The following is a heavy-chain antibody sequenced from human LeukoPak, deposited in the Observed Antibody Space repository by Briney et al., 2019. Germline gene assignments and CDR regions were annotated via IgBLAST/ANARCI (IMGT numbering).Heavy chain of an antibody. CDR3: ARAVYRMSGTGAPFDC. D-gene: IGHD3-3*01. CDR2: ISPNSGGT. V-gene: IGHV1-2*02. J-gene: IGHJ4*02. Sequence: ASVKVSCKASGYTFTGYYLHWVRQAPGQGLEWMGWISPNSGGTNYAQRFQERVTMTRDTPISTAYMEVSRLRSDDTAVYYCARAVYRMSGTGAPFDCWGQGTLVTVSS. CDR1: GYTFTGYY.